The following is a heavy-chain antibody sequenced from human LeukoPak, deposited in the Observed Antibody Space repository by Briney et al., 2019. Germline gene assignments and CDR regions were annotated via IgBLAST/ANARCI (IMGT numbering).Heavy chain of an antibody. Sequence: SETLSLTCTVSDYSISSGYYWSWIRQPAGKGLEWIGRIYTSGSTNYNPSLKSRVTMSVDTSKNQFSLKLSSVTAADTAVYYCARGGSITGARDAFDIWGQGTMVTVSS. D-gene: IGHD1-20*01. CDR2: IYTSGST. CDR3: ARGGSITGARDAFDI. V-gene: IGHV4-4*07. CDR1: DYSISSGYY. J-gene: IGHJ3*02.